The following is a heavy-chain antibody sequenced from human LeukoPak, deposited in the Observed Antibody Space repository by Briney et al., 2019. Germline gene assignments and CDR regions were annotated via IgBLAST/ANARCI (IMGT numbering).Heavy chain of an antibody. V-gene: IGHV3-20*04. Sequence: PGGSLRLSCAASGFTFDDYGMSWVRQAPGKGLEWVSGINWNGGSTGYADSVKGRFTISRDNAKNSLYLQMNSLRAEDTAVYYCARGGIQVSGIDEFDYWGQGTLVTVSS. J-gene: IGHJ4*02. CDR1: GFTFDDYG. CDR3: ARGGIQVSGIDEFDY. CDR2: INWNGGST. D-gene: IGHD6-19*01.